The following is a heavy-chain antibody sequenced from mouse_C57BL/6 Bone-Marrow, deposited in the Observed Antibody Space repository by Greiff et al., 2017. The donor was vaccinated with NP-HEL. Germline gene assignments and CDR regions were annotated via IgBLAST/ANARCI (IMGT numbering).Heavy chain of an antibody. CDR3: TRAGTITTVVAPVAY. CDR2: ISSGGDYI. J-gene: IGHJ3*01. Sequence: EVQGVESGEGLVKPGGSLKLSCAASGFTFSSYAMSWVRQTPEKRLEWVAYISSGGDYIYYADTVKGRFTISRDNARNTLYLQMSSLKSEDTAMYYCTRAGTITTVVAPVAYWGQGTLVTVSA. CDR1: GFTFSSYA. V-gene: IGHV5-9-1*02. D-gene: IGHD1-1*01.